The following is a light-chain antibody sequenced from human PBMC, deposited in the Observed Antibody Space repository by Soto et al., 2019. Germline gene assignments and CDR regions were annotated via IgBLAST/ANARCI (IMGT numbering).Light chain of an antibody. Sequence: DIVMTQSPLSLPVTPGEPASISCRSSQSLLHSNGYNYLDWYLQKPGQSPQLLIYLGSNRASGVPERVSGSGSGTDFTLKISRVEAEDVGVYYCMQALQTQYTFGQGTKLEIK. CDR1: QSLLHSNGYNY. CDR2: LGS. V-gene: IGKV2-28*01. J-gene: IGKJ2*01. CDR3: MQALQTQYT.